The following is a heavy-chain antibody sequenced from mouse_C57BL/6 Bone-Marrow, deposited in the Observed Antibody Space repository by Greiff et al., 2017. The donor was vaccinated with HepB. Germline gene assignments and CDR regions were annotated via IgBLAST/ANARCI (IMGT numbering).Heavy chain of an antibody. Sequence: EVHLVESGGGLVQPGESLKLSCESNEYEFPSHDMSWVRKTPEKRLELVAAINSDGGSTYYPDTMERRFIIARDNTKKTLYLQMSSLRSEDTALYYCARHGDYDGVGAMDYWGQGTSVTVSS. J-gene: IGHJ4*01. D-gene: IGHD2-4*01. V-gene: IGHV5-2*01. CDR3: ARHGDYDGVGAMDY. CDR2: INSDGGST. CDR1: EYEFPSHD.